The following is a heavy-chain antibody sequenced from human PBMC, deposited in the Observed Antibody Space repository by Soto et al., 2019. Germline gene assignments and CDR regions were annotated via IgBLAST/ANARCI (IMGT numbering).Heavy chain of an antibody. J-gene: IGHJ6*02. V-gene: IGHV1-69*12. Sequence: QVHPVLSGAEVKKPGSSVTVSCKASGGTFSSYALSWVRQAPGQGLEWMGGIIPIFGSANYAQKFQGRVTITADESTSTSYRELSRLRSEDTAVDSCARGGAPETTRKDRRIYYYYGMDVWGQGTTVTVSS. D-gene: IGHD4-17*01. CDR3: ARGGAPETTRKDRRIYYYYGMDV. CDR1: GGTFSSYA. CDR2: IIPIFGSA.